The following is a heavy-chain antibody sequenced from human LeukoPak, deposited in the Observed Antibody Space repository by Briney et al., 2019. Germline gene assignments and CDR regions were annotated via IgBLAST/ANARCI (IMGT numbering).Heavy chain of an antibody. CDR3: AKDVPGGWWYFDL. Sequence: PGGSLRLSCAASRFTFSSYFMSWVRQAPGKGLEWVSVISGSGTTYYAVSVKGRLTISRDNSKNTLYLQINSLRAEDTAVYYCAKDVPGGWWYFDLWGRGTLVTVSS. CDR2: ISGSGTT. V-gene: IGHV3-23*01. D-gene: IGHD6-19*01. J-gene: IGHJ2*01. CDR1: RFTFSSYF.